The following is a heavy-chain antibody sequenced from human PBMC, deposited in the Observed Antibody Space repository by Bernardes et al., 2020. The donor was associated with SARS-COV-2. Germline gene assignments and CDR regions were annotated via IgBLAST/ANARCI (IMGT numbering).Heavy chain of an antibody. Sequence: GESLKISCKGSGYSFSTYWIGWVRQIPGKGLEWMGIIYPGDSDSRYSPSFQGQVTISADKSLSTAYLQWSSLKASDTAMYYCVRQAFSSSSYRRGFDPWGQGTLVTVSS. CDR2: IYPGDSDS. V-gene: IGHV5-51*01. J-gene: IGHJ5*02. D-gene: IGHD6-6*01. CDR3: VRQAFSSSSYRRGFDP. CDR1: GYSFSTYW.